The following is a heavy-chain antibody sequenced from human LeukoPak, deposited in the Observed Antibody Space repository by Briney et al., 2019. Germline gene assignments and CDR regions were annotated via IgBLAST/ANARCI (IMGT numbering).Heavy chain of an antibody. D-gene: IGHD2-2*01. CDR1: GFTFSSYD. CDR2: IGTAGDT. J-gene: IGHJ3*02. V-gene: IGHV3-13*01. Sequence: GGSLRLSCAASGFTFSSYDMHWVRQAPGKGLEWVSAIGTAGDTYYPGSVKGRFTISRENAKNSLYLQMNSLRAGDTAVYYCARQTRYCSSTICYSVAFDIWGQGTMVTVSS. CDR3: ARQTRYCSSTICYSVAFDI.